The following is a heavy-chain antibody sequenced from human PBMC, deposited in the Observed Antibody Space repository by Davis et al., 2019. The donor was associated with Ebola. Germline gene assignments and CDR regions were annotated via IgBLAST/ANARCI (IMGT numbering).Heavy chain of an antibody. Sequence: PGGSLRLSCAASGFTFSSYSMNWVRQAPGKGLEWVSSISSSSSYIYYADSVKGRFTISRDNAKNSLYLQMNSLRAEDTAVYYCAREGSEFNDAFDMWGQGTMVTVSS. J-gene: IGHJ3*02. V-gene: IGHV3-21*01. D-gene: IGHD3-10*01. CDR3: AREGSEFNDAFDM. CDR1: GFTFSSYS. CDR2: ISSSSSYI.